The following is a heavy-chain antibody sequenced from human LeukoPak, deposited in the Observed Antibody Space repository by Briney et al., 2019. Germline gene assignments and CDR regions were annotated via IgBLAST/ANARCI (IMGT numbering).Heavy chain of an antibody. CDR1: GGSINSGSHY. V-gene: IGHV4-39*01. CDR2: IYYTGKT. Sequence: SETLSLTCTVSGGSINSGSHYWGWLRQPPGTGLEWIGSIYYTGKTYYNPSLKSRATMSVDTSKNQFSLKLSSVTAAGTAVYYCARESGSYYLGAFDIWGQGTMVTVSS. D-gene: IGHD1-26*01. J-gene: IGHJ3*02. CDR3: ARESGSYYLGAFDI.